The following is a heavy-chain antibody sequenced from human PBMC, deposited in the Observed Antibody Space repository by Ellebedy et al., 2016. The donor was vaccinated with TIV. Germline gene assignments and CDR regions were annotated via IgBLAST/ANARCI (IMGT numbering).Heavy chain of an antibody. CDR2: LSASSRFT. V-gene: IGHV3-23*01. CDR3: ARGASSASLWYYHGLDV. J-gene: IGHJ6*02. CDR1: GFTFNNYA. Sequence: GGSLRLXCVASGFTFNNYAMTWVRQAPGKGPEWVSTLSASSRFTYYADSVKGRFTISRDNAKNSLSLQMSSLRVEDTAVYYCARGASSASLWYYHGLDVWGQGTTVTVSS. D-gene: IGHD3-16*01.